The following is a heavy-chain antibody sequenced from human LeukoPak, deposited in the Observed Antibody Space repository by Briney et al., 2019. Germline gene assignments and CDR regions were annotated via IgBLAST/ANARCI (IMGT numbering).Heavy chain of an antibody. CDR3: ARAKRGLTDY. J-gene: IGHJ4*02. Sequence: PGRSLRLSCAASGFTFSNYALHWVRQAPGEGLEWVAVISYDGSNKYYADSVKGRFSISRDNSKNTVYLQMNSLRAEDTAVYYCARAKRGLTDYWGEGTLVTVSS. V-gene: IGHV3-30-3*01. CDR2: ISYDGSNK. CDR1: GFTFSNYA. D-gene: IGHD2-8*01.